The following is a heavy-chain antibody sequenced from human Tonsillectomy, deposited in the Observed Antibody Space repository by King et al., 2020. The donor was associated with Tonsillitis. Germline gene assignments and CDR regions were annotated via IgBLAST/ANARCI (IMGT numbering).Heavy chain of an antibody. D-gene: IGHD3-22*01. V-gene: IGHV3-21*01. CDR1: GFTFTSYD. Sequence: VQLVESGGGLVKPGGSLRLSCATSGFTFTSYDINWVRQAPGKGLEWVSSISSSTRYIFYADSVKGRFTVSRDNAKNSLYLQMNGLSAEDTAVYYCAKDKGADYNDSGRGAFDIWGQGTLVTVSS. CDR2: ISSSTRYI. CDR3: AKDKGADYNDSGRGAFDI. J-gene: IGHJ3*02.